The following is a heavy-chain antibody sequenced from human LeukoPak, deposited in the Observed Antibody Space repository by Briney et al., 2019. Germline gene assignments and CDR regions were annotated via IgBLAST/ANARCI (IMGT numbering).Heavy chain of an antibody. J-gene: IGHJ6*03. V-gene: IGHV4-39*01. CDR3: ARGLVTEGGRYSYYYDYYMDV. CDR2: IYYSGST. Sequence: SETLSLTCTVSGGSISSTSYYWGWIRQPPGKGLEWIGSIYYSGSTYYNPSLKSRVTISVDTSKNQFSLKLSSVTAADTAVYYCARGLVTEGGRYSYYYDYYMDVWGKGTTVTVSS. D-gene: IGHD2-21*02. CDR1: GGSISSTSYY.